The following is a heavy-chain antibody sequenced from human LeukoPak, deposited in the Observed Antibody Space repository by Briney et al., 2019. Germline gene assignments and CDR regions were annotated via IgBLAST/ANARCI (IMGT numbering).Heavy chain of an antibody. D-gene: IGHD1-7*01. CDR3: AGELELGGFDY. CDR2: IKQDGTEK. Sequence: GGSLRLSCAVSGFSFDTYWMTWVRQAPGKGLEGVANIKQDGTEKYYVDSVKGRFTISRDNAKNSLYLQMNSLRAEDTAVYYCAGELELGGFDYWGQGTLVTVSS. V-gene: IGHV3-7*01. J-gene: IGHJ4*02. CDR1: GFSFDTYW.